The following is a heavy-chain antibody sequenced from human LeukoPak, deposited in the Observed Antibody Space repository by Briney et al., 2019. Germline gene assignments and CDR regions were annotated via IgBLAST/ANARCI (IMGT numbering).Heavy chain of an antibody. V-gene: IGHV3-9*01. CDR1: GFTFDDYA. CDR2: ISWNSGSI. CDR3: AKAEFQWGLIREAPTEYFQH. J-gene: IGHJ1*01. D-gene: IGHD1-26*01. Sequence: PGRSLRLSCAASGFTFDDYAMHWVRQAPGKGLEWVSGISWNSGSIGYADSVKGRFTISRDNAKNSLYLQMNSLRAEDTALYYCAKAEFQWGLIREAPTEYFQHWGQGTLVTVSS.